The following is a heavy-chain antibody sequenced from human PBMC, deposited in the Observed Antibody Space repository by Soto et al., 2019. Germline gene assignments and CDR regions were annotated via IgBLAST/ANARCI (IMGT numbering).Heavy chain of an antibody. CDR2: IIPMFDTP. CDR1: GGAFSSDS. D-gene: IGHD2-15*01. J-gene: IGHJ4*02. Sequence: SVKVSCKASGGAFSSDSFSWVRQAPGQGLEWMGGIIPMFDTPIYAQKFQDRVTITADESTSTAYMQLSSLRSGDTAVYYCARSGGLDRDFNYWGQGSLVTVS. CDR3: ARSGGLDRDFNY. V-gene: IGHV1-69*13.